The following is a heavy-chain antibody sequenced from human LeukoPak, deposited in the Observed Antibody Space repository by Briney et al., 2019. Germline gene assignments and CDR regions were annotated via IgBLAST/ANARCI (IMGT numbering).Heavy chain of an antibody. D-gene: IGHD2-2*01. V-gene: IGHV4-39*07. CDR1: GGSISSNSYY. CDR2: IYYSGST. J-gene: IGHJ4*02. CDR3: ARVQNDIVVVPAASYYLDY. Sequence: SETLSLTCTVSGGSISSNSYYWGWIRQPPGKGLEWIGSIYYSGSTYCNPSLKSRVTISVDTSKNQFSLKLSSVTAADTAVYYCARVQNDIVVVPAASYYLDYWGQGTLVTVSS.